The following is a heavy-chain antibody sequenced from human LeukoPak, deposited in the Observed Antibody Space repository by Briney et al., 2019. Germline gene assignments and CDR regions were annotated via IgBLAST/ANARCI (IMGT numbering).Heavy chain of an antibody. CDR3: ARGLPLLWFGELFSYSGNYFDY. CDR2: INHSGST. Sequence: SETLSLTCAVYGGSFSGYYWSWIRQPPGKGLEWIGEINHSGSTNYNPSLKSRVTISVDTSKNQFSLKLSSVTAADTAEYYCARGLPLLWFGELFSYSGNYFDYWGQGTLVTVSS. D-gene: IGHD3-10*01. J-gene: IGHJ4*02. CDR1: GGSFSGYY. V-gene: IGHV4-34*01.